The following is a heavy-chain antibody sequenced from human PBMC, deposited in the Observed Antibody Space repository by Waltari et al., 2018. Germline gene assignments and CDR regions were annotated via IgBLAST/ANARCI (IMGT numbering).Heavy chain of an antibody. J-gene: IGHJ4*02. CDR1: GGSFSGYY. CDR2: INQSGST. Sequence: QVQLQQWGAGLLKPSETLSLTCAVYGGSFSGYYWSWIRQPPGKGLEWIGEINQSGSTNYNPPLKSRVTISVDTSKNQFSLKLSSVTAADTAVYYCARVRRRIAAAGGIDYWGQGTLVTVSS. V-gene: IGHV4-34*01. CDR3: ARVRRRIAAAGGIDY. D-gene: IGHD6-13*01.